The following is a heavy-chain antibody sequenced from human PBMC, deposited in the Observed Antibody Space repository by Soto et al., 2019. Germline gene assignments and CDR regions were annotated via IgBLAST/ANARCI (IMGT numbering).Heavy chain of an antibody. J-gene: IGHJ5*02. CDR3: ARVGFGRGYDEDWFDP. Sequence: SETLSLTCAVSGGSISSSNWWSWVRQPSGKGLEWIGEIYHSGSTNYNPSLKSRVTISVDKSKNQFSLKLSSVTAADTAVYYCARVGFGRGYDEDWFDPWGQGTLVTVSS. D-gene: IGHD5-12*01. CDR2: IYHSGST. CDR1: GGSISSSNW. V-gene: IGHV4-4*02.